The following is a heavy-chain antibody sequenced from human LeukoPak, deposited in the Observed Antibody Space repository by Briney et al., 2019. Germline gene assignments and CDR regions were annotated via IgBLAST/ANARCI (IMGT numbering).Heavy chain of an antibody. V-gene: IGHV4-39*01. CDR1: GGSISSSSYY. CDR2: IYYSGST. Sequence: SETLSLTCTVSGGSISSSSYYWGWIRQPPGKGLEWIGSIYYSGSTYYNPSLKSRVTISVDTSKNQFSLKLSSVTAADTAVYYCARQGVPAAIGDYWGQGTLVTVSS. J-gene: IGHJ4*02. CDR3: ARQGVPAAIGDY. D-gene: IGHD2-2*01.